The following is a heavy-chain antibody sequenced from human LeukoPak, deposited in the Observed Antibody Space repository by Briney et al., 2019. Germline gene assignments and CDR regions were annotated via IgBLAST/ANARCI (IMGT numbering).Heavy chain of an antibody. D-gene: IGHD6-13*01. CDR3: ASDLGGIAAAGDAFDI. CDR1: GGSISSGDYY. CDR2: IYYSGST. J-gene: IGHJ3*02. Sequence: SETLSLTCTVSGGSISSGDYYWSWIRQPPGKGLEWIGYIYYSGSTYYNPSLKSRVTISVDTSKNQFSLKLSSVTAADTAVYYCASDLGGIAAAGDAFDIWGQGTMVTVSS. V-gene: IGHV4-30-4*01.